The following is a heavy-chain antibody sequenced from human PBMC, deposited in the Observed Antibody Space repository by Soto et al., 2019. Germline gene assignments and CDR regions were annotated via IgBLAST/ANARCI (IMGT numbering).Heavy chain of an antibody. J-gene: IGHJ4*02. V-gene: IGHV3-23*01. CDR1: GFTFSSYA. Sequence: GGSLRLSCAASGFTFSSYAMSWVRQAPGKGLEWVSAISGSGGSTYYADSVKGRFTISRDNSKNTLYLQMNSLRAEDTAVYYCAKVVGQFPGEYYFDYWGQGTLVTVSS. D-gene: IGHD3-16*01. CDR2: ISGSGGST. CDR3: AKVVGQFPGEYYFDY.